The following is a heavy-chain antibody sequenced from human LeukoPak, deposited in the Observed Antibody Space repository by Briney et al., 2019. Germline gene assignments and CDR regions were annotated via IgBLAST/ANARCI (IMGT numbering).Heavy chain of an antibody. CDR1: GGSISSGDYY. CDR3: ARWGNTAMVQWPQRSAFDI. Sequence: SQTLSLTCTVSGGSISSGDYYRSWIRQPPGKGLEWIGYIYYSGSTYYNPSLKSRVTISVDTSKNQFSLKLSSVTATDTAVYYCARWGNTAMVQWPQRSAFDIWGQGTMVTVSS. V-gene: IGHV4-30-4*01. D-gene: IGHD5-18*01. CDR2: IYYSGST. J-gene: IGHJ3*02.